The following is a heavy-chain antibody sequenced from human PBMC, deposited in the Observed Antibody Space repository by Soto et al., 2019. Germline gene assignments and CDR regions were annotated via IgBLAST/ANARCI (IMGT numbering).Heavy chain of an antibody. V-gene: IGHV1-2*04. D-gene: IGHD2-2*01. Sequence: GASVKVSCKASGYTFTGYYMHWVRQAPGQGLEWMGWINPNSGGTNYAQKFQGWVTMTRDTSISTAYMELSRLRSDDTAVYYCARVVVPAATYYYGMDVWGQGTTVTVSS. CDR1: GYTFTGYY. CDR3: ARVVVPAATYYYGMDV. J-gene: IGHJ6*02. CDR2: INPNSGGT.